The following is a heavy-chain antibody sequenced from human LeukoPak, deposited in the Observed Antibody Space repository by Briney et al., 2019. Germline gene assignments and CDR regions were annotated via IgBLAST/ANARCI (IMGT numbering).Heavy chain of an antibody. CDR1: GYTFTSYD. J-gene: IGHJ4*02. Sequence: ASVKVSCKASGYTFTSYDINWERHATGQGLEWMGWMNPNSGNTGYAQKFQGRVTMTRNTSISTAYMELSSLRSEDTAVYYCARGVYTGYSSSYDYWGQGTLVTVSS. D-gene: IGHD6-13*01. V-gene: IGHV1-8*01. CDR2: MNPNSGNT. CDR3: ARGVYTGYSSSYDY.